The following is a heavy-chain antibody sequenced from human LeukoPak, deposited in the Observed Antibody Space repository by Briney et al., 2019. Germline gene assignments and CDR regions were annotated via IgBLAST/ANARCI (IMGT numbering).Heavy chain of an antibody. J-gene: IGHJ4*01. D-gene: IGHD6-13*01. V-gene: IGHV3-43*02. CDR3: SKEDYSSSGYALDY. CDR1: GFTFDDYA. CDR2: ISGDGGSI. Sequence: GGSLRLSCAASGFTFDDYAIYWVRQGPGEGLEWVSLISGDGGSIYYADSVKGRFTISRVNSKNSLYLQLNSLSSEDTALYYCSKEDYSSSGYALDYCGHGTLGTASS.